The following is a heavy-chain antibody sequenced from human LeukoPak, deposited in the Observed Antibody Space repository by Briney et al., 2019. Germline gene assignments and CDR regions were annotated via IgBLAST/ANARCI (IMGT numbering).Heavy chain of an antibody. CDR2: ITHSGGT. CDR1: GGSFSGSY. D-gene: IGHD1-26*01. Sequence: SETLSLTCAVYGGSFSGSYWSWIRQPPGKGLQWIGEITHSGGTKYNPSLKSRVAISLDTSKRQFSLKLGSVTAADTAVYYRARVSGSYREYYFDYWGQGTLVTVSS. J-gene: IGHJ4*02. CDR3: ARVSGSYREYYFDY. V-gene: IGHV4-34*01.